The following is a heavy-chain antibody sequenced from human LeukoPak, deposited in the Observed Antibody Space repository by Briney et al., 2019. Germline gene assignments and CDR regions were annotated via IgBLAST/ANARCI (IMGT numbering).Heavy chain of an antibody. CDR1: GGSVSSSSYY. V-gene: IGHV4-39*01. J-gene: IGHJ3*02. Sequence: KPSETLSLTCTVSGGSVSSSSYYWGWIRQPPGKGLEWIGSIYYSGSTYYNPSLKSRVTISVDTSKNQFSLKLSSVTAADTAVYYCARRTTDYYDSSGYYSGVAFDIWGQGTMVTVSS. CDR2: IYYSGST. CDR3: ARRTTDYYDSSGYYSGVAFDI. D-gene: IGHD3-22*01.